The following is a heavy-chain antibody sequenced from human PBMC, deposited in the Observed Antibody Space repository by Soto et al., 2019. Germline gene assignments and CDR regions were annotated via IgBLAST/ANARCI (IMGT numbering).Heavy chain of an antibody. Sequence: SETLSRTCTVSGGSISGDYWNCIRQPPWKGLEWVAYVSSSGSTKYNPSLKSRVTISIDTTKNQFSLRLSSVTAADTAVYYCESGFYDSRGYSEAFDIWGQGTKVTVS. CDR2: VSSSGST. CDR3: ESGFYDSRGYSEAFDI. D-gene: IGHD3-22*01. V-gene: IGHV4-59*01. J-gene: IGHJ3*02. CDR1: GGSISGDY.